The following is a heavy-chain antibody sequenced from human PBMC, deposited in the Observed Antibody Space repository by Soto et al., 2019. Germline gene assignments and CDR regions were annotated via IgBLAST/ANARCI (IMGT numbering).Heavy chain of an antibody. J-gene: IGHJ5*02. Sequence: KPSETLSLTCTVSGGSISSYYWSWIRQPPGKGLEWIGYIYYSGSTNYNPSLKSRVTISVDTSKNQFSLKLSSVTAADTAVYYCARQLRFLEWLPTHWFDPWGQGTLVTVSS. CDR3: ARQLRFLEWLPTHWFDP. CDR1: GGSISSYY. D-gene: IGHD3-3*01. V-gene: IGHV4-59*01. CDR2: IYYSGST.